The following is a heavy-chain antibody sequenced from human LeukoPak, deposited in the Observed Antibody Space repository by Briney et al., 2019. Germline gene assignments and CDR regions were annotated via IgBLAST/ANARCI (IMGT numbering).Heavy chain of an antibody. CDR2: ISSSSSYI. CDR3: ARDREYSYGLDY. J-gene: IGHJ4*02. Sequence: GSLRLSCAASGFTFSSYSMNWVRQAPGKGLEWVSSISSSSSYIYYADSVKGRFTISRDNAKNSLYLQMNSLRAEDTAVYYCARDREYSYGLDYWGQGTLVTVSS. CDR1: GFTFSSYS. V-gene: IGHV3-21*01. D-gene: IGHD5-18*01.